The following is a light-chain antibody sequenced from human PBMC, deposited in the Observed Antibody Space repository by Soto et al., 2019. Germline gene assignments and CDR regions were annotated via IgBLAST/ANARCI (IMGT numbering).Light chain of an antibody. CDR2: GAS. Sequence: EIVMMQSPATLSVSPGERATLSCRASQSVGSHLAWYQQKPGQAPRLLIYGASTRATGIPARFSGSGSGTEFTLTISSLQSEDFALYYCQQYNNWPPLTFGGGTKVEIK. CDR3: QQYNNWPPLT. V-gene: IGKV3-15*01. J-gene: IGKJ4*01. CDR1: QSVGSH.